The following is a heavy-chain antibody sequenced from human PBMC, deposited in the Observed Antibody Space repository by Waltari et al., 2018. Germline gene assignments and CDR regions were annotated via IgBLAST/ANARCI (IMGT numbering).Heavy chain of an antibody. J-gene: IGHJ6*03. D-gene: IGHD6-6*01. CDR1: GGSISSYY. Sequence: QVQLQESGPGLVKPSETLSLTCTVSGGSISSYYWSWIRQPAGKGLEWIGRIYTSGSTTDNPSLKGRVTMAVDTSKNQFSLKLSSVTAADTAVYYWARHSSSSPYYYYYMDVWGKGTTVTISS. V-gene: IGHV4-4*07. CDR3: ARHSSSSPYYYYYMDV. CDR2: IYTSGST.